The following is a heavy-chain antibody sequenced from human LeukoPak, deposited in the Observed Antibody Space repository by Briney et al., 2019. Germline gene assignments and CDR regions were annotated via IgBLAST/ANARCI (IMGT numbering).Heavy chain of an antibody. D-gene: IGHD5-24*01. Sequence: GGSLRLSCAASGFTFSSYAMHWVRQAPGKGLEWVAVISYDGNNKYYADSVKGRFTISRDNSKNTLYLQMNSLRAEDTAVYYCARSQMDALLYYYYGMDVWGQGTTVTVSS. J-gene: IGHJ6*02. CDR1: GFTFSSYA. CDR3: ARSQMDALLYYYYGMDV. CDR2: ISYDGNNK. V-gene: IGHV3-30-3*01.